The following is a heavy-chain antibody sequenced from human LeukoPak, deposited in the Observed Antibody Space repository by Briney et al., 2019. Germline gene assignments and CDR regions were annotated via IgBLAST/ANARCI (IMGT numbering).Heavy chain of an antibody. CDR2: ISSGGGTI. J-gene: IGHJ4*02. D-gene: IGHD3-10*01. Sequence: GGSLRLSCAASGFTFSSYEMNWVRQAPGKGLEWVSYISSGGGTIYYADPVKGRFTISRDNAKNSLYLQMNSLRAEDTAVYYCARFGILAPLGYWGQGTLVTVSS. CDR1: GFTFSSYE. V-gene: IGHV3-48*03. CDR3: ARFGILAPLGY.